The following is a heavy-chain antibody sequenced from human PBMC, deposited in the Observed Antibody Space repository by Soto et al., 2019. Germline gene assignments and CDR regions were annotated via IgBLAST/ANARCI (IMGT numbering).Heavy chain of an antibody. CDR1: GGTFSSYA. D-gene: IGHD2-2*02. J-gene: IGHJ6*02. CDR3: ARDIDPFYCSSTSCYTYYYYSGMDV. V-gene: IGHV1-69*13. Sequence: SSAKVCCKAPGGTFSSYAISWVRQDPGQGLEWMGGIIPSVGTANYAQKFQGKVTITADESTSTAYMELSRLSSDDTAVYYCARDIDPFYCSSTSCYTYYYYSGMDVWGQGPTVTVSS. CDR2: IIPSVGTA.